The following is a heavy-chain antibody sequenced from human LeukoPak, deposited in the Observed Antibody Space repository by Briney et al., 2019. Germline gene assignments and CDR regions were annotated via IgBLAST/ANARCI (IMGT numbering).Heavy chain of an antibody. Sequence: PSETLSLTCTVSGGSISSSNYYWGWICQPPGKGLEWIGYIYYSGSTNYNPSLKSRVTISVDTSKNQFSLKLSSVTAADTAVYYCARALFDVGYDSSSDYYYYYMDVWGKGTTVTISS. V-gene: IGHV4-61*05. CDR1: GGSISSSNYY. J-gene: IGHJ6*03. D-gene: IGHD3-22*01. CDR3: ARALFDVGYDSSSDYYYYYMDV. CDR2: IYYSGST.